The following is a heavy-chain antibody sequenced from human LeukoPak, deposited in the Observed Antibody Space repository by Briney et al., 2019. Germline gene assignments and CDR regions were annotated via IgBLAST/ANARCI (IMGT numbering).Heavy chain of an antibody. CDR1: GYSFTSYW. V-gene: IGHV5-51*01. D-gene: IGHD5-18*01. CDR2: IYPGDSDT. J-gene: IGHJ4*02. CDR3: ARLQGGYSYGYYFDY. Sequence: GESLKISCKGSGYSFTSYWIGWVRQMPGKGLEWMGIIYPGDSDTRYSPSFQGQVTISADKSISTAFLQWSSLKASDTAVYYCARLQGGYSYGYYFDYWGQGTLVTVSS.